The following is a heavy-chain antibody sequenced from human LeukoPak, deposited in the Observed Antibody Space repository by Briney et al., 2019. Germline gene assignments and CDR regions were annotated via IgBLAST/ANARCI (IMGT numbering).Heavy chain of an antibody. CDR1: GYTFSSYA. CDR2: ISSGSSTI. CDR3: ARGRYASSWYCDY. D-gene: IGHD6-13*01. V-gene: IGHV3-48*04. Sequence: PGGSLRLSCAASGYTFSSYAMSWVRQAPGKGLEWVSYISSGSSTIYYADSVKGRFTISRDDAKNSLYLQMNSLRAEDTAVYYCARGRYASSWYCDYWGQGTLVTVSS. J-gene: IGHJ4*02.